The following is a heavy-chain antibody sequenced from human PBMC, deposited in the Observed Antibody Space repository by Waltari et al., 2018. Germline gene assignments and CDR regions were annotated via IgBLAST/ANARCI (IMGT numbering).Heavy chain of an antibody. CDR2: IWYDGSNK. CDR3: AKKSGVAARPGPFDY. V-gene: IGHV3-30*18. D-gene: IGHD6-6*01. Sequence: QVQLVESGGGVVQPGRSLRLSCAASGFTFSSYGMHWVRQAPGKGVEWVAVIWYDGSNKYYADSVKGRFTISRDNSKNTLYLQMNSLRAEDTAVYYCAKKSGVAARPGPFDYWGQGTLVTVSS. CDR1: GFTFSSYG. J-gene: IGHJ4*02.